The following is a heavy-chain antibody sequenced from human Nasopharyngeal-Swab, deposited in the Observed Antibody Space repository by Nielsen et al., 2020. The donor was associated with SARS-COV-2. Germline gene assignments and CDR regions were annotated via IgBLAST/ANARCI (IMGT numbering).Heavy chain of an antibody. V-gene: IGHV3-23*01. Sequence: GESLKISCVASGYSFRTYAMSWIRQSPGKGLEWVGIIWGSVRGPNHADSVKGRFTISRDNSNTTLFLHMNSLRVEDTAVYYCARGRREIWSSGNDYGSGSFDNWGQGTLVTVSS. CDR3: ARGRREIWSSGNDYGSGSFDN. CDR2: IWGSVRGP. D-gene: IGHD3-10*01. CDR1: GYSFRTYA. J-gene: IGHJ4*02.